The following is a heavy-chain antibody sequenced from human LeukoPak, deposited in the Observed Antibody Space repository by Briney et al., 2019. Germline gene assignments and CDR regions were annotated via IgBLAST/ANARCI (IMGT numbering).Heavy chain of an antibody. Sequence: PSETLSLTCAVYGGSFSGYYWSWIRQPPGKGLEWIGEINHSGSTNYNPSLKSRVTISVDTSKNQFSLKLSSVTAADTAVYYCARHRIQLWSSGYYYYMDVWGKGTTVTISS. J-gene: IGHJ6*03. CDR1: GGSFSGYY. CDR3: ARHRIQLWSSGYYYYMDV. D-gene: IGHD5-18*01. CDR2: INHSGST. V-gene: IGHV4-34*01.